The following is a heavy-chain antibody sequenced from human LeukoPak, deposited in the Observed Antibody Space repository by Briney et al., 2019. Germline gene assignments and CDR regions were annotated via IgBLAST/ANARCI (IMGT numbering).Heavy chain of an antibody. J-gene: IGHJ4*02. CDR3: ARQMEGSGWYLSGFFDY. Sequence: SETLSLTCTVSGGSISSGDYYWSWIRQPPGKGLEWIGYIYYSGSTYYNPSLKSRVTISVDTSKNQFSLKLSSVTAADTAVYYCARQMEGSGWYLSGFFDYWGQGSLVTVSS. CDR1: GGSISSGDYY. D-gene: IGHD6-19*01. CDR2: IYYSGST. V-gene: IGHV4-30-4*01.